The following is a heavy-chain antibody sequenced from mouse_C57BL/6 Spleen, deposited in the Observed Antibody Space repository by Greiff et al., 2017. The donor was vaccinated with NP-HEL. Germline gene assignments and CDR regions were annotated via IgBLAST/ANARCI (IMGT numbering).Heavy chain of an antibody. CDR2: IWSGGST. CDR3: ARNEDFHYYGSSYRYFDV. Sequence: VQLQESGPGLVQPSQSLSITCTVSGFSLTSYGVHWVRQSPGKGLEWLGVIWSGGSTDYNAAFISRLSISKDNSKSQVFFKMNSLQADDTAIYYCARNEDFHYYGSSYRYFDVWGTGTTVTVSS. CDR1: GFSLTSYG. D-gene: IGHD1-1*01. J-gene: IGHJ1*03. V-gene: IGHV2-2*01.